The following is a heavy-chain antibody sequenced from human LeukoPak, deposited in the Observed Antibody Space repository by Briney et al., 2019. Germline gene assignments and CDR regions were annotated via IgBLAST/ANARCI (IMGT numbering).Heavy chain of an antibody. J-gene: IGHJ4*02. D-gene: IGHD2-15*01. V-gene: IGHV3-30*18. CDR1: GFTFSSYG. CDR3: AKDVGYRSGGSCRDY. Sequence: GGSLRLSCAASGFTFSSYGMHWVRQAPGKGLEWVAVISYDGSNKYYADSVKGRFTISRDNSKNTLYLQMNSLRAEDTAVYYCAKDVGYRSGGSCRDYWGQGTLVTVSS. CDR2: ISYDGSNK.